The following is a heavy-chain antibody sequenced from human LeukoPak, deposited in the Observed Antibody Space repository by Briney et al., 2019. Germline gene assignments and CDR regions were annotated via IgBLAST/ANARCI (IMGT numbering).Heavy chain of an antibody. J-gene: IGHJ4*02. V-gene: IGHV3-49*03. CDR1: GGSFSGYY. Sequence: LSLTCAVYGGSFSGYYWSWIRQPPGKGLEWVGFIRSNAYGGTKEYAASVRGRFTISRDDSKGIAYLQMSSLKTEDTAVYYCTTPGYDFDYWGQGTLVTVSS. CDR2: IRSNAYGGTK. CDR3: TTPGYDFDY. D-gene: IGHD5-18*01.